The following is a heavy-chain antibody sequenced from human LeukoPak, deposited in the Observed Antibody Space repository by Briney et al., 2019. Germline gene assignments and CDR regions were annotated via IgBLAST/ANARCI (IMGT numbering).Heavy chain of an antibody. CDR2: INPSGGST. CDR3: ARGGVGATTYVWFDP. V-gene: IGHV1-46*01. D-gene: IGHD1-26*01. J-gene: IGHJ5*02. CDR1: GYSFILYG. Sequence: ASVRVSCKTSGYSFILYGISWVRQAPGQGLECMGIINPSGGSTSYAQKFQGRVTMTRDMSTSTVYMELSSLRSEDTAVYYCARGGVGATTYVWFDPWGQGTLVTVSS.